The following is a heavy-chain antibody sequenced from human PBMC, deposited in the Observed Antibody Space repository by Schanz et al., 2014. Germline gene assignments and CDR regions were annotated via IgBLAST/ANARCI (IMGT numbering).Heavy chain of an antibody. CDR1: GFTFSDYY. J-gene: IGHJ3*02. V-gene: IGHV3-11*01. CDR3: ARENLNWEAFDI. CDR2: ISRDGTTS. D-gene: IGHD7-27*01. Sequence: VQLVESGGGLVQPRGSLRLSCAASGFTFSDYYMNWIRQAPGKGLEWLSYISRDGTTSYYADSVKGRFTISRDNAKNSLYLEMTSLRGEDTAVYYCARENLNWEAFDIWGQGTVVTVSS.